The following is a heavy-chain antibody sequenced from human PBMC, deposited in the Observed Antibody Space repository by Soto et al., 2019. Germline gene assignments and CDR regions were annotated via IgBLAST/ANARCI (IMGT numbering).Heavy chain of an antibody. CDR1: GFTFSSYG. D-gene: IGHD3-22*01. Sequence: VGSLRLSCAASGFTFSSYGMHWVRQAPGKGLEWVAVISYDGSNKYYADSVKGRFTISRDNSKNTLYLQMNSLRAEDTAVHYCAKDRPRRVSISGYYTDYWGQGTLVTVSS. CDR2: ISYDGSNK. CDR3: AKDRPRRVSISGYYTDY. J-gene: IGHJ4*02. V-gene: IGHV3-30*18.